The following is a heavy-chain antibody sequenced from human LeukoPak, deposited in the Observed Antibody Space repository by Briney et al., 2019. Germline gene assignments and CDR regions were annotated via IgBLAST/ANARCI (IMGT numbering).Heavy chain of an antibody. D-gene: IGHD2-2*02. CDR2: INPNSGGT. Sequence: ASVKVSCKASGYTFTGYYMHWVRQAPGQGLVWMGWINPNSGGTNYAQKFQGRVTMTRDTSISTAYMELSRLRSDDTAVYYCARGRVRAYVVPTAICDPWGQGTLVTVSS. CDR1: GYTFTGYY. J-gene: IGHJ5*02. V-gene: IGHV1-2*02. CDR3: ARGRVRAYVVPTAICDP.